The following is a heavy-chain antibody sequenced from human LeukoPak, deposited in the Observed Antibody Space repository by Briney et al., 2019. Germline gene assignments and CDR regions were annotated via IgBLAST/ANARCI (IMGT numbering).Heavy chain of an antibody. D-gene: IGHD5-24*01. J-gene: IGHJ4*02. CDR3: ARWTRDGYHPGRFDY. CDR2: IYSGGST. CDR1: GFTVSSNY. Sequence: AGGSLRLSCAASGFTVSSNYMSWVRQAPGKGLEWVSAIYSGGSTYYADSVKGRFTISRDNSKNTLYLQMNSLRAEDTAVYYCARWTRDGYHPGRFDYWGQGTLVTVSS. V-gene: IGHV3-66*01.